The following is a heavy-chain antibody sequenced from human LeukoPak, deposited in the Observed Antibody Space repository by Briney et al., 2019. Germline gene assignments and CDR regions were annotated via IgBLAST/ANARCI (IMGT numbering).Heavy chain of an antibody. CDR1: GFTFDDYA. V-gene: IGHV3-9*01. J-gene: IGHJ4*02. CDR3: AKAYSIAVAGTVDY. CDR2: ISWNSGSI. Sequence: PGGSLRLSCAASGFTFDDYAMHWVRQAPGKGLEWVSGISWNSGSIGYADSVKGRLTISRDNAKNSLYLQMNSLRAEDTALYYCAKAYSIAVAGTVDYWGQGTLVTVSS. D-gene: IGHD6-19*01.